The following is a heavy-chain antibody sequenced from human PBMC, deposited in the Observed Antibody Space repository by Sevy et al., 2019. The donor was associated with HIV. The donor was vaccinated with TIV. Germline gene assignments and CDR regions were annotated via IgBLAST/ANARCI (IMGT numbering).Heavy chain of an antibody. V-gene: IGHV3-11*01. D-gene: IGHD6-19*01. CDR1: GFTFSDYY. CDR3: ARLSSGWYEGRYYYYYGMDV. Sequence: GGSLRLSCAASGFTFSDYYMSWIRQAPGKGLEWVSYISSSGSTIYYADSVKGQFTISRDNAKNSLYLQMNSLRAEDTAVYYCARLSSGWYEGRYYYYYGMDVWGQGTTVTVSS. J-gene: IGHJ6*02. CDR2: ISSSGSTI.